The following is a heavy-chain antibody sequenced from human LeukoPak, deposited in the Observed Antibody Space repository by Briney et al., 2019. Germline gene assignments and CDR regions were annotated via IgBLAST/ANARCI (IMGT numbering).Heavy chain of an antibody. Sequence: KPSETLSLTCTVSGYSINSGYYWGWIRQPPGKGLEWIGSIYHTGSTYYNPSLKRPVTMSVDTSKNQFSLKLSSVTAADTAVYYCARALKLWFGELSDWGQGTLVTASS. D-gene: IGHD3-10*01. CDR3: ARALKLWFGELSD. V-gene: IGHV4-38-2*02. J-gene: IGHJ4*02. CDR2: IYHTGST. CDR1: GYSINSGYY.